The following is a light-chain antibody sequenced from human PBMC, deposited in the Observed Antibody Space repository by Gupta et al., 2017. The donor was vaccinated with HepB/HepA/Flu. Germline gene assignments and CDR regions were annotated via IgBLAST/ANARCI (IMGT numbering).Light chain of an antibody. J-gene: IGLJ2*01. CDR1: NPNTGSNT. Sequence: QSVLTQPPSASGAPGPRATFSCSVYNPNTGSNTLHCYQQDPVTSPKLLIYSHNQRASGVPDRFSGSKSGTSASLPISGLRAEDEADYYCAAWDDSLNGVVFGGGTNLTVL. CDR2: SHN. V-gene: IGLV1-44*01. CDR3: AAWDDSLNGVV.